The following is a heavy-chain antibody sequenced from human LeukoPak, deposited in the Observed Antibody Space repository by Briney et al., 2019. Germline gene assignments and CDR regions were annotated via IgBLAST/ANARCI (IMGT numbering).Heavy chain of an antibody. J-gene: IGHJ4*02. Sequence: GGSLRLSCAASGFTFSSYGFHWVRQAPGKGLEWVAVVWDDGSSQNYADSVKGRFTISRDNSKNMLYLQMNSLRAEDTAVYYCAKDQWNPHYWGQGTLVSVSS. CDR2: VWDDGSSQ. CDR3: AKDQWNPHY. D-gene: IGHD6-19*01. CDR1: GFTFSSYG. V-gene: IGHV3-33*06.